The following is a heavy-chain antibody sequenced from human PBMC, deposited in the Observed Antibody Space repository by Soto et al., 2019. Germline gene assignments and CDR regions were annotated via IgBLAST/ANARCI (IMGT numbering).Heavy chain of an antibody. D-gene: IGHD4-17*01. J-gene: IGHJ4*02. CDR2: IYYSGST. Sequence: PSETLSLTCIVSGGSFSSADYYWTWIRQPPGKGLEWIGYIYYSGSTYYKPSLKSRVSISIDKYKKKFSLKLTPVTASDTAIYYCVGAHGDYTQFDSWGQG. V-gene: IGHV4-30-4*01. CDR1: GGSFSSADYY. CDR3: VGAHGDYTQFDS.